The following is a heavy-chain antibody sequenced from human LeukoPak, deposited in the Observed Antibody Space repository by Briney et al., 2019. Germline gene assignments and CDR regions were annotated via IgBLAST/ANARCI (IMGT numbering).Heavy chain of an antibody. CDR2: IYPGDSDT. CDR1: GYSFTSYW. CDR3: ARPLHYYGSGSCPGY. J-gene: IGHJ4*02. V-gene: IGHV5-51*01. Sequence: GGSLRLSCAASGYSFTSYWIGWVRQMPGKGLEWLGIIYPGDSDTRYSPSFQGQVTISADKSISTAYLQWSSLKASDTAMYYCARPLHYYGSGSCPGYWGQGTLVTVSS. D-gene: IGHD3-10*01.